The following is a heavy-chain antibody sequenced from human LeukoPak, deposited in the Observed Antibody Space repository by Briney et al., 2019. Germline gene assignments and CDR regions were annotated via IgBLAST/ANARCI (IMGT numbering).Heavy chain of an antibody. V-gene: IGHV4-39*01. CDR1: GGSISSSSYY. J-gene: IGHJ4*02. D-gene: IGHD3-9*01. CDR2: IFYSGNT. Sequence: SETLSLTCTVSGGSISSSSYYWGWIRQPPGKGLEWSGSIFYSGNTYYNPSLMSRVTISVDTSKNQFSLKLSSVTAADTAMYYCARQSTGYGDYWGQGTLVTVSS. CDR3: ARQSTGYGDY.